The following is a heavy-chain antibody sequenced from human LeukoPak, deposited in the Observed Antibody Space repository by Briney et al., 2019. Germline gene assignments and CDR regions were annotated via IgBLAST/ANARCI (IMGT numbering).Heavy chain of an antibody. V-gene: IGHV3-23*01. Sequence: GGSLRLSCAASGFTFSSYAMSWVRQAPGKGLEWVSAISGSGGSTYYADSVKGRFTISGDNSKNTLYPQMNSLRAEDTAVYYCAKDLVFDWLSIAAGIVDYWGQGTLVTVSS. CDR3: AKDLVFDWLSIAAGIVDY. CDR2: ISGSGGST. D-gene: IGHD3-9*01. J-gene: IGHJ4*02. CDR1: GFTFSSYA.